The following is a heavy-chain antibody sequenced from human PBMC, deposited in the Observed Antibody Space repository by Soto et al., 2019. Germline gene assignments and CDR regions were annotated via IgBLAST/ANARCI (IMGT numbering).Heavy chain of an antibody. CDR2: ISYDSTKT. Sequence: GGSMRLSCAASIFPSTSYGMHWVRQGPGNGLEWVAFISYDSTKTYYADSVKGRFTISRDNSNSALYVQMNSLTGEDTAVYYCARTRSAWSDFHYYSLDVWGQGTKVTVSS. J-gene: IGHJ6*02. D-gene: IGHD1-26*01. V-gene: IGHV3-30*03. CDR3: ARTRSAWSDFHYYSLDV. CDR1: IFPSTSYG.